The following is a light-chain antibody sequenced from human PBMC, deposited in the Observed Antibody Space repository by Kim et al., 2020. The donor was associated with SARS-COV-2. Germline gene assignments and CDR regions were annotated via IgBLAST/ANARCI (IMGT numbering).Light chain of an antibody. CDR1: QAISLY. Sequence: DIEMTQSPSSLSASVGDRVTITCRSSQAISLYLNWYQQKPGKAPKLLIYATSTLQSGVPLRFSGRGSGTDFTLTIDSLESEDLGTYFCQQSYGTPPVYTFGLGTKLEI. CDR3: QQSYGTPPVYT. CDR2: ATS. V-gene: IGKV1-39*01. J-gene: IGKJ2*01.